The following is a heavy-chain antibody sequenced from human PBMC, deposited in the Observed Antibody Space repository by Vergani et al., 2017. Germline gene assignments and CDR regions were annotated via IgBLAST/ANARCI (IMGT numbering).Heavy chain of an antibody. D-gene: IGHD3-10*01. CDR3: ARIFGELSDC. J-gene: IGHJ4*02. CDR1: GGSFSGYY. CDR2: INHSGST. Sequence: QVQLQQWGAGLLKPSETLSLTCAVYGGSFSGYYWSWIRQPPGKGLEWIGEINHSGSTNYNPSLKSRVTISVDTSKNQFSLKLSSVTAADTAVYYCARIFGELSDCWSQGTLVTVSS. V-gene: IGHV4-34*01.